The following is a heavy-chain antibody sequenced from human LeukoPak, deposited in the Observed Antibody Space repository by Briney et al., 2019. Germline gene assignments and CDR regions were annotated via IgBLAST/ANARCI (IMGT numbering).Heavy chain of an antibody. Sequence: SETLSLTCAVFGGSFSDYHWSWIRQPPGKGLEWIGEINHSGSTKYKPSLKSRVSISVDTSKNQFSLKMTSVTAADTAVYYCAKNNWFDSWGQGTLVTVSS. CDR2: INHSGST. J-gene: IGHJ5*01. CDR3: AKNNWFDS. V-gene: IGHV4-34*01. CDR1: GGSFSDYH.